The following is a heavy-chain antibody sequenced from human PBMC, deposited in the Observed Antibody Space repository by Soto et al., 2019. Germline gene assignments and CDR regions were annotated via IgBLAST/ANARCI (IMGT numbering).Heavy chain of an antibody. CDR2: INIGNGNT. V-gene: IGHV1-3*04. CDR1: GYTFTTYA. CDR3: ARDRGYSSSSGLRLYYYYGMDV. Sequence: GASVKVSCKASGYTFTTYAIHWVRQAPGQRLEWMGWINIGNGNTKYSQKFQGRVTITRDTSASTAYMELSSLRSEDTAVYYCARDRGYSSSSGLRLYYYYGMDVWGQGTTVTVSS. D-gene: IGHD6-6*01. J-gene: IGHJ6*02.